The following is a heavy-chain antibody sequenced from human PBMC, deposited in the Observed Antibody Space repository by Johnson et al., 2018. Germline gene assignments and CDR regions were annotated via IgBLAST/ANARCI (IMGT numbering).Heavy chain of an antibody. CDR1: GFTFSTYG. J-gene: IGHJ4*02. V-gene: IGHV3-30*03. D-gene: IGHD2-15*01. CDR2: VSYTGGTT. CDR3: VRGWSAY. Sequence: QVQLVQSGGGVVQPGRSLRVSCAASGFTFSTYGMHWVRQAPGKRLEWVAVVSYTGGTTYYADSVKGRFTITRDNPKNIVYLQMESLRREETAVYYCVRGWSAYWGQGTLVTVSS.